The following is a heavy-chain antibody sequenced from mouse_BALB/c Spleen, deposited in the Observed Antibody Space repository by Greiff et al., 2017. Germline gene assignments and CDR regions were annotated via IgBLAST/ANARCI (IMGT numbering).Heavy chain of an antibody. J-gene: IGHJ3*01. V-gene: IGHV5-6-5*01. CDR3: ARYGSSYDWFAY. Sequence: EVKVVESGGGLVKPGGSLKLSCAASGFTFSSYAMSWVRQTPEKRLEWVASISSGGSTYYPDSVKGRFTISRDNARNILYLQMSSLRSEDTAMYYCARYGSSYDWFAYWGQGTLVTVSA. CDR1: GFTFSSYA. D-gene: IGHD1-1*01. CDR2: ISSGGST.